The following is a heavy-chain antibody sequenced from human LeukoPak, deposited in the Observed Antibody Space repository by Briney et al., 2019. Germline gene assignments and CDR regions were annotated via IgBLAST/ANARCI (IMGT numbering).Heavy chain of an antibody. J-gene: IGHJ6*03. CDR2: IFYTGIT. V-gene: IGHV4-59*01. Sequence: SETLSLTCTVSGGSITSNYWSWIRQPPGKGLEGIGDIFYTGITNYNPSLKSRVTISVDTSKDQFSLKVTSVTTADTAMYYCAREVRPLRDYYYYMDVWGKGTTVTVSS. CDR3: AREVRPLRDYYYYMDV. CDR1: GGSITSNY. D-gene: IGHD3-10*01.